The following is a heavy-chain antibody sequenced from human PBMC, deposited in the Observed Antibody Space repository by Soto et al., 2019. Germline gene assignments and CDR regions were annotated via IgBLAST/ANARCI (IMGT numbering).Heavy chain of an antibody. CDR3: AKDWGIAVAAH. J-gene: IGHJ4*02. Sequence: QVQLVESGGGVVQPGGALRLSCAASGFTFSSTGMHWVRQAPGKGLEWVAVISHDGGNKYYGDSVKGRFTISRDNSKRTLYLQMKSLRADDTAVYYCAKDWGIAVAAHWGQGTLVTVSS. D-gene: IGHD6-19*01. CDR2: ISHDGGNK. CDR1: GFTFSSTG. V-gene: IGHV3-30*18.